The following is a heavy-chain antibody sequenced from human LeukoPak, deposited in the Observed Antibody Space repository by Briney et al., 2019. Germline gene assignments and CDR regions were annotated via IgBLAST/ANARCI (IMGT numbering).Heavy chain of an antibody. J-gene: IGHJ4*02. Sequence: ASVKVSCKASGYTFTRNYMHWVRQAPGQGLEWMGIINPSGGNTTYAQRFQGRVTMTRDTSTSTVYMELSSLRSEDTAVYYCARTSSSALDYWGQGTLVTVSS. CDR1: GYTFTRNY. D-gene: IGHD6-13*01. CDR2: INPSGGNT. V-gene: IGHV1-46*01. CDR3: ARTSSSALDY.